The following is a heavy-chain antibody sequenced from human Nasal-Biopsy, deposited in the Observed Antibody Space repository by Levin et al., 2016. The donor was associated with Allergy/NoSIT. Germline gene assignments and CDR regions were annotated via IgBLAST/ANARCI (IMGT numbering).Heavy chain of an antibody. CDR1: GFTFSNYA. CDR3: VKTGLRVIFEVVPPDV. V-gene: IGHV3-64D*06. D-gene: IGHD3-3*01. J-gene: IGHJ6*02. Sequence: GESLKISCSASGFTFSNYAMHWVRQAPGKGLECVSAISSNGGTTYYADSVRGRFTISRDNSKNTLYLQMSSLRPEDTSLYYCVKTGLRVIFEVVPPDVWGQGTTVIVSS. CDR2: ISSNGGTT.